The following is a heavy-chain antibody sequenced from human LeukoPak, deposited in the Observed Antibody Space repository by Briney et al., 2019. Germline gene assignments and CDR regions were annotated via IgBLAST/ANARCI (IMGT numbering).Heavy chain of an antibody. CDR1: GGSVSSSAYF. CDR3: ARGLGRSTGYSGNYYSYYYYYMDI. CDR2: IYYSGST. J-gene: IGHJ6*03. D-gene: IGHD1-26*01. Sequence: SETLSLTCTVSGGSVSSSAYFWGWIRQPPGKGLEWIANIYYSGSTYYNPSLKSRVTMSVDTTKNQFSLKLSSVTAADTAVYYCARGLGRSTGYSGNYYSYYYYYMDIWGKGTTVTISS. V-gene: IGHV4-39*07.